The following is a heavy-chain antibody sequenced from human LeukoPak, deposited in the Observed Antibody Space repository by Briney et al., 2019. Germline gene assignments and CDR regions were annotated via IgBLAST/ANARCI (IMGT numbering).Heavy chain of an antibody. J-gene: IGHJ4*02. CDR3: ASQRGLTHPIDY. Sequence: SETLSLTCTVSGGSISSYYWSWIRQPPGKGLKWIGYIYYSGSTNYNPSLKSRVTISVDTSKNQFSLKLSSVTAADTAVYYCASQRGLTHPIDYWGQGTLVIVSS. V-gene: IGHV4-59*08. D-gene: IGHD3-10*01. CDR2: IYYSGST. CDR1: GGSISSYY.